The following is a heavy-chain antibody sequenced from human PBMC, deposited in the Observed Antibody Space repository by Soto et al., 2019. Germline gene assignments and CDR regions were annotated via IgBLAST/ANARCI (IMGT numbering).Heavy chain of an antibody. CDR3: VRGGTGRFLPRQLFPYES. V-gene: IGHV4-34*01. J-gene: IGHJ5*02. CDR2: INHNGMT. D-gene: IGHD1-1*01. Sequence: QVQLQQWGAGLLKPSETLSLTCAVYNGSFSGYYWSWIRQTPGKGLEWLGEINHNGMTNYHSSLKRRLTISVDTTKNQFSLKLSSVPAADTAVYYCVRGGTGRFLPRQLFPYESWGQGTRVTVSS. CDR1: NGSFSGYY.